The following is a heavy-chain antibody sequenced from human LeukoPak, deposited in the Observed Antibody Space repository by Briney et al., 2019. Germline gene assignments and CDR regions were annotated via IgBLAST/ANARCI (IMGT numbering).Heavy chain of an antibody. CDR3: ARGYIAVAGYDAFDI. CDR2: IYTSGST. V-gene: IGHV4-4*07. CDR1: GGSISSYY. D-gene: IGHD6-19*01. J-gene: IGHJ3*02. Sequence: SETLSLTCTVAGGSISSYYWSWVRQPAGKGLEWIGRIYTSGSTNYNTSLKSRVTMSVATSKNQFSLKLSSVTAADTAVYYCARGYIAVAGYDAFDIWGQGTMVTVSS.